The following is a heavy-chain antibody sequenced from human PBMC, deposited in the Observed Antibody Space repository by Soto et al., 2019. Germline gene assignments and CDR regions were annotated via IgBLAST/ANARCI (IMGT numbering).Heavy chain of an antibody. J-gene: IGHJ5*02. CDR2: IYHSVTT. D-gene: IGHD2-2*01. CDR1: GGSISSGGYY. Sequence: QLQESGPGLATPSHTLSLTGTVSGGSISSGGYYWSWIRQHPGKSLEWIGYIYHSVTTYYNPSINSRATIAVDPSKNHFSLKMTPLTAAETGLYYCARVRGHQVLGWFDPGGQGALVALSS. CDR3: ARVRGHQVLGWFDP. V-gene: IGHV4-31*03.